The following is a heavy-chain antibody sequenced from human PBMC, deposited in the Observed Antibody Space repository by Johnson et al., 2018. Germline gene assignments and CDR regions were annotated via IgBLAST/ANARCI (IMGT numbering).Heavy chain of an antibody. CDR1: GGSISGYY. J-gene: IGHJ1*01. CDR2: IYYSGST. Sequence: QVQLQESGPGLVKPSETLSLTCTVSGGSISGYYWTWIRQPPGKELEWIWFIYYSGSTHYNPSLRGRVTISVDTSKNQFSLKLTSVTAADTALYYCARAVAGAAEYFQHWGQGTLVTVSS. D-gene: IGHD6-19*01. CDR3: ARAVAGAAEYFQH. V-gene: IGHV4-59*01.